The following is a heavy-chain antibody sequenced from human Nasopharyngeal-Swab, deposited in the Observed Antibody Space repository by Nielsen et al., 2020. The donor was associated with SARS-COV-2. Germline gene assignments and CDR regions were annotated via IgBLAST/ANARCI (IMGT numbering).Heavy chain of an antibody. CDR1: GFTFSSYA. Sequence: GGSLRLSCAASGFTFSSYAMHWVRQAPGKGLEWVSGISWNSGSIGYADSVKGRFTISRDNAKNSLYLQMNSLRAEDTALYYCAKDITSGDTMATHYYYGMDVWGQGTTVTVSS. D-gene: IGHD2-21*01. J-gene: IGHJ6*02. CDR2: ISWNSGSI. CDR3: AKDITSGDTMATHYYYGMDV. V-gene: IGHV3-9*01.